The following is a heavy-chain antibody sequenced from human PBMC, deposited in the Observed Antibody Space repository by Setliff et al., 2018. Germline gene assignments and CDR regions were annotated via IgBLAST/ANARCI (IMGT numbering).Heavy chain of an antibody. D-gene: IGHD6-19*01. Sequence: PSETLSLTCTVSGGSISSGDYYWSWIRQPPGKGLEWIGYIYSSGSTYYNPSLKSRVSISVDTSKNQFSLKLNSVTAADMAVYYCAREQWLDPPGYYYMDVWAKGTTGTVS. CDR3: AREQWLDPPGYYYMDV. J-gene: IGHJ6*03. CDR1: GGSISSGDYY. CDR2: IYSSGST. V-gene: IGHV4-30-4*08.